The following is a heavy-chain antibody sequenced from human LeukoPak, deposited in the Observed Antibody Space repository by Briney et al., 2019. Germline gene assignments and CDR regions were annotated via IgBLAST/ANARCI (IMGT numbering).Heavy chain of an antibody. CDR2: IYPGDSDI. D-gene: IGHD5/OR15-5a*01. CDR1: GSRFTTYW. V-gene: IGHV5-51*01. CDR3: ARRAYSVYEFDY. Sequence: GESLQISCKGSGSRFTTYWIAWVRQMPGKGPEWMGIIYPGDSDIRYSPSFQGQVTISVDKSISTTYLQWSSMKASDTAMYYCARRAYSVYEFDYWGQGTLVTVSS. J-gene: IGHJ4*02.